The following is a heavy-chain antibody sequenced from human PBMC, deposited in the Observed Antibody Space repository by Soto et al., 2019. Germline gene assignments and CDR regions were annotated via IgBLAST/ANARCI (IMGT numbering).Heavy chain of an antibody. J-gene: IGHJ4*02. V-gene: IGHV1-69*13. CDR1: GGTFSNYP. CDR2: IIPIFGTR. D-gene: IGHD1-1*01. CDR3: ARPRTVATTKGYDY. Sequence: SVKVSCKASGGTFSNYPIAWVRQAPGQGLEWMGAIIPIFGTRNYAQTFQGRVTISADESASTAYMELSSLTSADTALYYCARPRTVATTKGYDYWGQGTLVTVSS.